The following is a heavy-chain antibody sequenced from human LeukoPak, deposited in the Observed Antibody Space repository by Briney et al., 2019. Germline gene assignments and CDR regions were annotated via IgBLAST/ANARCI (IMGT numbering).Heavy chain of an antibody. CDR3: ARENYYNTSGVTDY. CDR1: GGSISSSSYY. D-gene: IGHD3-22*01. Sequence: SETLSLTCTVSGGSISSSSYYWGWIRQPPGKGLEWIGSIYYSGSAYYNPSLTGRVTISIDTSKKQFSLKLSSVTAADTAVYYCARENYYNTSGVTDYWGQGALVTVSS. J-gene: IGHJ4*02. CDR2: IYYSGSA. V-gene: IGHV4-39*07.